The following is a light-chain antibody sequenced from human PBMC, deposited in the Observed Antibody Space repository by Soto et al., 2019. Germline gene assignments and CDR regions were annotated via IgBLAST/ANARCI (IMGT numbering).Light chain of an antibody. CDR1: ETVTSDY. CDR3: QQRSNWPPV. Sequence: EVVLTQSPGTLSLSPGERATLSCRASETVTSDYLAWYQQKPGQAPRLLFYGASRRAAGIPDRFSGSGSGTDFTLIISRLEPEDFAVYYCQQRSNWPPVFGGGTKVDIK. CDR2: GAS. V-gene: IGKV3D-20*02. J-gene: IGKJ4*01.